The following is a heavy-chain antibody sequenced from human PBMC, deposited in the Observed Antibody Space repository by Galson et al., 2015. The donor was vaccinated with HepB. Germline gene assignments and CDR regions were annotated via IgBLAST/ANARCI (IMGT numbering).Heavy chain of an antibody. CDR2: RIHGGGT. CDR3: ARAGHVRSWYSPADY. V-gene: IGHV4-34*12. Sequence: ETLSLTCAVYGGSFSGYYWSWIRQPPGKGLEWIGERIHGGGTSSNPSLKSRVTISVDTSKNQFSLKLSSVTAADTAVYYCARAGHVRSWYSPADYWGQGTLVTVSS. CDR1: GGSFSGYY. D-gene: IGHD6-13*01. J-gene: IGHJ4*02.